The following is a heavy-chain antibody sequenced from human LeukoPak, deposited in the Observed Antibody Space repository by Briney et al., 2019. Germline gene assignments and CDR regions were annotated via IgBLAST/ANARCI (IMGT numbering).Heavy chain of an antibody. J-gene: IGHJ6*03. V-gene: IGHV1-2*02. D-gene: IGHD2-2*01. CDR3: ARVGCSSTSCRSFDYYYYMDV. Sequence: ASVKVSCKASGYTFTGYYMHWVRQAPGQGLEWMGWINPNSGGTNYAQKFQGRVTMTRDTSISTAYMELSRLRSDDTAVYYCARVGCSSTSCRSFDYYYYMDVWGKGTTVTVSS. CDR2: INPNSGGT. CDR1: GYTFTGYY.